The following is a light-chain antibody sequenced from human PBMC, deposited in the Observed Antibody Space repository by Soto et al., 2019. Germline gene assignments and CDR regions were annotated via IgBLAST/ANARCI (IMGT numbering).Light chain of an antibody. J-gene: IGLJ1*01. Sequence: QAVLNPPPPPARAPGQPVTISRTGNSRDGGGYNYVSWYQQYPGKAPKLMIYEVSKRPSGVPDRFSGSKSGNTASLTVSGLQAEDEADYYCSSYAGSNNFYVFGTGTKVTVL. CDR1: SRDGGGYNY. CDR3: SSYAGSNNFYV. V-gene: IGLV2-8*01. CDR2: EVS.